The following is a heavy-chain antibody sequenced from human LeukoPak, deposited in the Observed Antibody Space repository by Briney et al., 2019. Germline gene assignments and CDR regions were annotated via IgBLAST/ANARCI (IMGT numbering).Heavy chain of an antibody. V-gene: IGHV4-4*07. CDR3: ARDNRICSTTSCPQYNWFDP. D-gene: IGHD2-2*01. CDR2: IYSSGST. Sequence: PSETLSLTCTVSGGSISSYYWSWIRQPAGKGLEWIGRIYSSGSTNYNPPLKSRVTMSVDTSKNQFSLKLSSVTAADTAVYFCARDNRICSTTSCPQYNWFDPWGQGTLVTVSS. J-gene: IGHJ5*02. CDR1: GGSISSYY.